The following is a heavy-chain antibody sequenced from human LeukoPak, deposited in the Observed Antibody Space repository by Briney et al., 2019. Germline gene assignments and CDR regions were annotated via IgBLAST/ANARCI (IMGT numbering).Heavy chain of an antibody. D-gene: IGHD3-9*01. V-gene: IGHV3-7*02. J-gene: IGHJ6*02. Sequence: GGSLRLSCAASGLTFSSYWMTWVRQAPGKGLEWVATIKYDGSETYYVDSVRGRFSISRDNAKNSLYLQMNSLRDEDTAVYYCASADILTGTYGMDVWGQGTTVTVSS. CDR3: ASADILTGTYGMDV. CDR2: IKYDGSET. CDR1: GLTFSSYW.